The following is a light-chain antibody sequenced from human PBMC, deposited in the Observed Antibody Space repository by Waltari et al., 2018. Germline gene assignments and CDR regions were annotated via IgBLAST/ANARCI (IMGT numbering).Light chain of an antibody. CDR2: VNSDGSH. J-gene: IGLJ3*02. V-gene: IGLV4-69*01. Sequence: QLVLTQSPSASASLGASVKLTCTLSSGPSSNVIAWLQQRPETCPRYLMKVNSDGSHTKGDEIPDRFSGSSSGAERYLTISNLQSEDEADYFCQTGGHGAWVFGGGTTLTVL. CDR3: QTGGHGAWV. CDR1: SGPSSNV.